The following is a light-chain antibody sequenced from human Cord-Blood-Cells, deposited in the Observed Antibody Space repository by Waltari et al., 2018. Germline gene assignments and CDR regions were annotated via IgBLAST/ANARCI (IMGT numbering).Light chain of an antibody. J-gene: IGKJ3*01. CDR3: QQYNNWPPFT. CDR1: QSVSSN. CDR2: GAS. V-gene: IGKV3D-15*01. Sequence: EIVMTQSPATLSVSPGERATLSCRASQSVSSNLAWYQKKPGKAPRLLIYGASTRATGIPARFSGSGSGTECTRTISSLQSEDFAVYYCQQYNNWPPFTFGPGTKVDIK.